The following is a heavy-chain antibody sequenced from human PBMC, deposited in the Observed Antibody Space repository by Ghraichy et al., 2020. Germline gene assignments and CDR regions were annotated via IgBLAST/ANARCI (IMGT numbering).Heavy chain of an antibody. D-gene: IGHD3-22*01. CDR3: AKNGYESSGPQAF. CDR1: GFTFSNYA. Sequence: GGSLRLSCAASGFTFSNYAMSWVRQAPGKGPEWVSGMSNSGGNTYFADSVKGRFTISRDNSKNTLYLQMNSLRVEDTAVYYCAKNGYESSGPQAFWGQGTLVTVSS. J-gene: IGHJ4*02. V-gene: IGHV3-23*01. CDR2: MSNSGGNT.